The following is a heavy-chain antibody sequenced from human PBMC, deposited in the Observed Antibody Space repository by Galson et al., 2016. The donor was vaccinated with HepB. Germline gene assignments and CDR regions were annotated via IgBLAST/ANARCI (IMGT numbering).Heavy chain of an antibody. J-gene: IGHJ6*02. CDR3: ARDPHSIAAAGTG. CDR1: GFTVSTNY. Sequence: SLRLSCAASGFTVSTNYMSWVRQAPGKGLEWVSVIYSGDSTYYADSVEGRFTISRDNSKNTLYLQMNSLRAEDTAVYYCARDPHSIAAAGTGWGQGTTVTVSS. D-gene: IGHD6-13*01. CDR2: IYSGDST. V-gene: IGHV3-53*01.